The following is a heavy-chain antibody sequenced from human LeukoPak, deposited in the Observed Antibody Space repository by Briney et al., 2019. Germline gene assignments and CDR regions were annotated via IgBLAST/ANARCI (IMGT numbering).Heavy chain of an antibody. CDR3: ASGASEGSGPENDY. Sequence: SVKVSCKASGGTFSSYAISWVRQAPGQGLEWMGGIIPIFGTANYAQKFQGRVTITADESTSTAYMELSSLRSKDTAVYYCASGASEGSGPENDYWGQGTLVTVSS. J-gene: IGHJ4*02. CDR2: IIPIFGTA. V-gene: IGHV1-69*13. D-gene: IGHD3-16*01. CDR1: GGTFSSYA.